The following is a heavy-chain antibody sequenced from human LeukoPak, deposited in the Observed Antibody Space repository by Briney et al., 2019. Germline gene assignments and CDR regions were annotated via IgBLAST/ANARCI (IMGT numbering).Heavy chain of an antibody. CDR2: ISAYNGNT. D-gene: IGHD2-8*01. Sequence: RASVKVSCTASGYTFTSYGISWVRQAPGQGLEWMGWISAYNGNTNYAQKLQGRVTMTTDTSTSTAYMELSRLRSDDTAVYYCARGGPKYCTNGVCPLVNWGLGTLVTVSS. V-gene: IGHV1-18*01. CDR1: GYTFTSYG. CDR3: ARGGPKYCTNGVCPLVN. J-gene: IGHJ4*02.